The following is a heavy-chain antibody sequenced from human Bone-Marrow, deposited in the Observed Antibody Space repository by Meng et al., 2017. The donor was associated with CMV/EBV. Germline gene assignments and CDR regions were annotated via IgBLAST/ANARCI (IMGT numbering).Heavy chain of an antibody. Sequence: ASVKVSCKASGYTFTGYYMHWVRQAPGQGLEWMGWINPNSGGTNYAQKFQGRVTMTRDTSISTAYMELSRLRSDDTAVYYCARETDGYGRFDYWGQGNLVNVYS. CDR1: GYTFTGYY. CDR2: INPNSGGT. J-gene: IGHJ4*02. CDR3: ARETDGYGRFDY. D-gene: IGHD5-24*01. V-gene: IGHV1-2*02.